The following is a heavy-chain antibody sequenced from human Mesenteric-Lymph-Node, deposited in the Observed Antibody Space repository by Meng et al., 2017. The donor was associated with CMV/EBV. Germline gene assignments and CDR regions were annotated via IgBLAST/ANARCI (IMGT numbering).Heavy chain of an antibody. V-gene: IGHV1-2*02. Sequence: KASGYTFTGYYMHWVRQPPGQVLELMRWINPNSGSTNYAQKFQGRVTMTRDTSISTAYMELSRLRSDDTAVYYCARDLGSYSNFDYWGQGTLVTVSS. CDR3: ARDLGSYSNFDY. CDR1: GYTFTGYY. J-gene: IGHJ4*02. D-gene: IGHD1-26*01. CDR2: INPNSGST.